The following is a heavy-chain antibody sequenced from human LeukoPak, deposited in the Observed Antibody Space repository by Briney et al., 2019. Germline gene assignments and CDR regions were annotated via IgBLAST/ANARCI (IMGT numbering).Heavy chain of an antibody. J-gene: IGHJ5*02. CDR3: ARDHGGSYSGNWFDP. CDR1: GYSISSGYY. CDR2: IYHSGST. V-gene: IGHV4-38-2*02. D-gene: IGHD1-26*01. Sequence: SETLSLTCTVSGYSISSGYYWGWIRQPPGKGLEWIGSIYHSGSTYYNPSLKSRVTISVDTSKNQFSLKLSSVTAADTAVYYCARDHGGSYSGNWFDPWGQGTLVTVSS.